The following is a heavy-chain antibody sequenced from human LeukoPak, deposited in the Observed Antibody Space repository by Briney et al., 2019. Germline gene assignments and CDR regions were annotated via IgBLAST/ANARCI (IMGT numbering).Heavy chain of an antibody. Sequence: SETLSLTCAVYGGSFSGYYWSWIRQPPGKGLEWIGEINHSGSTNYNPSLKSRVTISVDTSKNQFSLKLSSVTAADTAVYYCARLVVVAATGAYNWFDPWGQGTLVTVSS. J-gene: IGHJ5*02. CDR1: GGSFSGYY. V-gene: IGHV4-34*01. CDR2: INHSGST. CDR3: ARLVVVAATGAYNWFDP. D-gene: IGHD2-15*01.